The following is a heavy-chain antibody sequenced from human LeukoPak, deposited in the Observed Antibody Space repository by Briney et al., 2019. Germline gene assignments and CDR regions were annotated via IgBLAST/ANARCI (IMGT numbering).Heavy chain of an antibody. CDR1: GGSISSSSYY. D-gene: IGHD2-15*01. CDR3: ASILRVVAATVTYYYYYYMDV. CDR2: IYYSGST. V-gene: IGHV4-39*01. Sequence: PSETLSLTCTVSGGSISSSSYYWGWIRQPPGKGLEWIGSIYYSGSTYYNPSPKSRVTISVDTSKNQFSLKLSSVTAADTAVYYCASILRVVAATVTYYYYYYMDVWGKGTTVTVSS. J-gene: IGHJ6*03.